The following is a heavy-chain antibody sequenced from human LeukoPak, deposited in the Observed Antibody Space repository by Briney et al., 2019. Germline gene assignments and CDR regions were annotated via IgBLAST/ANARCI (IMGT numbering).Heavy chain of an antibody. D-gene: IGHD6-13*01. CDR1: GYTFTSYY. V-gene: IGHV1-46*01. CDR2: INPSGGST. Sequence: ASVKVSCKASGYTFTSYYMHWVRQAPGQGLEWTGIINPSGGSTSYAQKFQGRVTMTRDTSTSTVYMELSSLRSEDTAVYYCAREVAAAGKGYYYYYGMDVWGQGTTVTVSS. CDR3: AREVAAAGKGYYYYYGMDV. J-gene: IGHJ6*02.